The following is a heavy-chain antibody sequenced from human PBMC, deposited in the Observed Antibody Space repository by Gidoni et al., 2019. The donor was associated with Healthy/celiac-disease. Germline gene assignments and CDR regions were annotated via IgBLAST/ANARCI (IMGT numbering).Heavy chain of an antibody. V-gene: IGHV3-7*01. CDR1: GFTFSNYW. CDR3: ARGGKSPGP. D-gene: IGHD3-10*01. Sequence: EVQLVESGGGLVQPGGSLRLSCAASGFTFSNYWMSWVRQAPGKGLEWVANIKQDGSEKYYVDSVKGRFTISRDNAKNSLCLQMNSLRAEDTAVYFCARGGKSPGPWGQGTQVTVSS. J-gene: IGHJ5*02. CDR2: IKQDGSEK.